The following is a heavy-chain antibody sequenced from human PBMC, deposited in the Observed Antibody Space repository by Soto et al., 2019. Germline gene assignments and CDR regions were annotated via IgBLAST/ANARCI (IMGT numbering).Heavy chain of an antibody. D-gene: IGHD6-13*01. CDR1: GFTFSSYS. Sequence: EVQLVESGGGLVQPGGSLRLSCAASGFTFSSYSMNWVRQAPGKGREWVSYISSSSSTIYYEGSVKGRFTISRDDAKHSLYLPMNSLRDEDTAVYYCARGRIAAAGSSVNWFDPWGQGTLVTVSS. V-gene: IGHV3-48*02. CDR2: ISSSSSTI. CDR3: ARGRIAAAGSSVNWFDP. J-gene: IGHJ5*02.